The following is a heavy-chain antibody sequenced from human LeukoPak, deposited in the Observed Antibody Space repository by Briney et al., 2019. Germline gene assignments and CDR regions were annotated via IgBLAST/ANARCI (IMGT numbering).Heavy chain of an antibody. CDR2: IKDSGDYT. D-gene: IGHD2-8*01. Sequence: PGGSLRLSCAGSGFTFSSYAMSWVRQAPGQGLEWVSVIKDSGDYTSYADSVRGRFTISRDNSRNTLYPQMISLRPEDTAVYYCAKDTSIGKYCTNGVSSPFDYWGQGTLVTVSS. V-gene: IGHV3-23*01. J-gene: IGHJ4*02. CDR3: AKDTSIGKYCTNGVSSPFDY. CDR1: GFTFSSYA.